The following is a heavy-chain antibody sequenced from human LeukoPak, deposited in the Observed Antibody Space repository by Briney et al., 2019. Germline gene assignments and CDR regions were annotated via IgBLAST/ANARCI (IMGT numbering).Heavy chain of an antibody. CDR2: IYTSGST. D-gene: IGHD6-6*01. CDR3: ARVHPVLDAFDI. V-gene: IGHV4-4*07. Sequence: SETLSLTCTVSGGSISSYYWSWIRQPAGKGLEGIGRIYTSGSTNYNPSLKRRGTMSVDTSKNHFSLKLSSVTAADTAVYYCARVHPVLDAFDIWGQGTMVTVSS. J-gene: IGHJ3*02. CDR1: GGSISSYY.